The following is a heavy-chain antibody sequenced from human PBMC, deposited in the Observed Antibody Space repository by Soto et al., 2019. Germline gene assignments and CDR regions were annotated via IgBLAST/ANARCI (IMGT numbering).Heavy chain of an antibody. Sequence: GGSLRLSCAASGFTFSSYSMNWVRQAPGKELEWVSYISSSSSTIYYADSVKGRFTISRDNAKNSLYLQMNSLRDEDTAIYYCAKDTLQSPSRHEYFDHWGKGILVTVAS. CDR1: GFTFSSYS. V-gene: IGHV3-48*02. J-gene: IGHJ4*02. CDR2: ISSSSSTI. CDR3: AKDTLQSPSRHEYFDH.